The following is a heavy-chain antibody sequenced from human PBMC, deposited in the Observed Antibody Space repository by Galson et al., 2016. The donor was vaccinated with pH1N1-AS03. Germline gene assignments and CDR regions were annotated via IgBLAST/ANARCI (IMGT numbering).Heavy chain of an antibody. CDR3: ARAEKSRWHVFDD. CDR1: GFTFRNYA. V-gene: IGHV3-30*04. J-gene: IGHJ4*02. Sequence: SLRLSCAASGFTFRNYAMHWLRQAPGKGLEWMVDISSDGTKKEYADSVKGRFTISRDSSKNTLYLQMNSLRVEDTAGYYCARAEKSRWHVFDDGGQGTLVTVSS. D-gene: IGHD6-13*01. CDR2: ISSDGTKK.